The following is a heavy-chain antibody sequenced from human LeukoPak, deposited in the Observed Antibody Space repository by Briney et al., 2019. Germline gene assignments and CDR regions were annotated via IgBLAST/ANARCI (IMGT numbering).Heavy chain of an antibody. Sequence: GGSLRLSCAASGFTFSSYGMHWLRQSPGKGLEGVAFIRYDGSNKYYADSMKGRFTISRDNSKNSLYLQMSSLRTEDTAVYYCAKNQMRNWFGPWGQGTLVTVSS. CDR2: IRYDGSNK. D-gene: IGHD5-24*01. J-gene: IGHJ5*02. CDR3: AKNQMRNWFGP. CDR1: GFTFSSYG. V-gene: IGHV3-30*02.